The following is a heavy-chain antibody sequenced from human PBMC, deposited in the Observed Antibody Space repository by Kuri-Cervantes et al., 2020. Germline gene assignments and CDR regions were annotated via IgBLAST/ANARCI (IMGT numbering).Heavy chain of an antibody. V-gene: IGHV3-30-3*01. Sequence: GGSLRLSCAASGFTFSSYAMHRVRQAPGKGLEWVAVISYDGSNKYYADSVKGRFTISRDNSKNTLYLQMNSLRAEDTAVYYCAKEEGNYDFWSGYLKLGVYWYFDLWGRGTLVTVSS. CDR1: GFTFSSYA. CDR3: AKEEGNYDFWSGYLKLGVYWYFDL. J-gene: IGHJ2*01. CDR2: ISYDGSNK. D-gene: IGHD3-3*01.